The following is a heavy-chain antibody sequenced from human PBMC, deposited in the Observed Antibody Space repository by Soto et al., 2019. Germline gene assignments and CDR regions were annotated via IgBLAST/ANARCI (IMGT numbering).Heavy chain of an antibody. D-gene: IGHD2-21*02. CDR3: ARDPCGSDCYSGLDY. CDR1: AGSITGDSYY. Sequence: SETLSLTCNVSAGSITGDSYYWTWIRQPPGKGLEWLGYISYNGRTNYNPSLKSRVTISVDTSRKQFFLRLTSVTAADTAIYYCARDPCGSDCYSGLDYWGQGSLGTVSS. CDR2: ISYNGRT. J-gene: IGHJ4*02. V-gene: IGHV4-61*01.